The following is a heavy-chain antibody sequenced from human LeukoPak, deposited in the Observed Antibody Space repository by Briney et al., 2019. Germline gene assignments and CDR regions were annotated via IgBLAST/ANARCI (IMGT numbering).Heavy chain of an antibody. CDR1: GFTFDDYG. D-gene: IGHD1-26*01. Sequence: PGGSLRLSCAASGFTFDDYGMSWVRQAPGKGLEWVSSISSSSSYIYYADSVKGRFTISRDNAKNSLYLQMNSLRAEDTAVYYCASFVGDYAFDIWGQGTMVTVSS. CDR3: ASFVGDYAFDI. J-gene: IGHJ3*02. V-gene: IGHV3-21*01. CDR2: ISSSSSYI.